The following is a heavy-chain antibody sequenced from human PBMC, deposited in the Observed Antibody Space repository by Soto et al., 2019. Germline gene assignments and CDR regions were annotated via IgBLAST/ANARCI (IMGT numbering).Heavy chain of an antibody. D-gene: IGHD3-3*01. J-gene: IGHJ4*02. CDR1: GFTFSNYG. V-gene: IGHV3-23*01. CDR2: ISGSGGST. CDR3: ATDQNYDFWSGPPA. Sequence: GGSRRLSCAASGFTFSNYGMSWVRQAPGKGLEWVSAISGSGGSTYYADSVKGRFTISRDNSKNTLYLQMSSLRAEDTAVYFCATDQNYDFWSGPPAGGQGTLVTVSS.